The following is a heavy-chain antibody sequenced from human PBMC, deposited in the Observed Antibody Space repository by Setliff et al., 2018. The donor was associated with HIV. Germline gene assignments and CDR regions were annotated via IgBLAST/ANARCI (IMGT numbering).Heavy chain of an antibody. Sequence: PSETLSLTCTVSGGSISGYYWSWIRQPPGKGLEWIGYMYYSGSTNYNPSLKSRVTISVDTSKNKFSLKVTSVTSADTAVYYCAKGAGFYGDYTFDYWGQGNLVTVSS. J-gene: IGHJ4*02. V-gene: IGHV4-59*03. CDR3: AKGAGFYGDYTFDY. CDR1: GGSISGYY. D-gene: IGHD4-17*01. CDR2: MYYSGST.